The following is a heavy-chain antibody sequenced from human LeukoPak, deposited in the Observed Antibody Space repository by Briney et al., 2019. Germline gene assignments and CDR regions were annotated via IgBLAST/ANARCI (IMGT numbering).Heavy chain of an antibody. CDR2: IRGEAFGGTT. CDR1: GFTFGDSA. J-gene: IGHJ4*02. V-gene: IGHV3-49*03. CDR3: SRANYSSGWYALLFDY. D-gene: IGHD6-19*01. Sequence: GGSLRLSCTGSGFTFGDSAMSWFRQAPGKGLEWVGFIRGEAFGGTTELAASVKGRFTISRDDSKRFAYLQMNGLKSEDTAVYYCSRANYSSGWYALLFDYWGQGTLVTVSS.